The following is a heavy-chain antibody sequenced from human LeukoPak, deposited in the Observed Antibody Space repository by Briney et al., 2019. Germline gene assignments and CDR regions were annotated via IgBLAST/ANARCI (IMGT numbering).Heavy chain of an antibody. D-gene: IGHD2-2*01. CDR1: GFTFSSYW. CDR2: INSDGSST. V-gene: IGHV3-74*01. J-gene: IGHJ6*03. Sequence: QTGGSLRLSCAASGFTFSSYWMHWVRQAPGKGLVWVSRINSDGSSTSYADSVKGRFTISRDNAKNTLYLQMSSLRAEDTAVYYCARGLVVPAAMGDYYYYMDVWGKGTTVTVSS. CDR3: ARGLVVPAAMGDYYYYMDV.